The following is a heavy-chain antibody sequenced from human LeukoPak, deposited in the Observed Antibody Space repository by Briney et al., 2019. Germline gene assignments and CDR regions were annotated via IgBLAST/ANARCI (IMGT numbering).Heavy chain of an antibody. D-gene: IGHD5-24*01. V-gene: IGHV4-34*01. J-gene: IGHJ4*03. CDR3: ARGATISETGYFDF. Sequence: PSETLSLTCAVYGASFSPYYWSWIRQSPGKGLEWIAEIDHRGDTNYNPSVKSRVTISIDTSKNQFSLNMRSLSAADTAVYYCARGATISETGYFDFWGQGTLVTVSS. CDR1: GASFSPYY. CDR2: IDHRGDT.